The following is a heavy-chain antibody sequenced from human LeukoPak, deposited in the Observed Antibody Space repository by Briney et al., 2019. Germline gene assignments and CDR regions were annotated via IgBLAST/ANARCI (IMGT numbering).Heavy chain of an antibody. J-gene: IGHJ4*02. Sequence: SETLSLTCTVSGVSISSSSYYWGWIRQPPGKGLEWIGSIYYSGSTYYNPSLKSRVTISVDTSKNQFSLQLNSVTPEDSAVYYCARASLDTVMDHIDYWGQGTLVTVSS. CDR1: GVSISSSSYY. D-gene: IGHD5-18*01. CDR2: IYYSGST. V-gene: IGHV4-39*07. CDR3: ARASLDTVMDHIDY.